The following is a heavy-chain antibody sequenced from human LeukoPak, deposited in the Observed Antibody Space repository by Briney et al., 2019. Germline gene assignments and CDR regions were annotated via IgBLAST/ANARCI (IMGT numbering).Heavy chain of an antibody. J-gene: IGHJ6*02. V-gene: IGHV3-9*01. CDR1: GFTFDDYA. D-gene: IGHD3-16*01. Sequence: AGGSLRLSCAASGFTFDDYAMHWVRQAPGKGLEWVSGISWNSGSIGYADSVKGRFTISRDNAKNSLYLQMNSLRPGDTALYYCARGGGLDVWGQGATVTVSS. CDR3: ARGGGLDV. CDR2: ISWNSGSI.